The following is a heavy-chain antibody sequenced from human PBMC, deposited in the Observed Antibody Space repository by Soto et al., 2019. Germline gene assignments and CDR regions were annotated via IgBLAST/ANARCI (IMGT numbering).Heavy chain of an antibody. D-gene: IGHD1-26*01. CDR1: GYTLTELS. J-gene: IGHJ6*02. V-gene: IGHV1-24*01. Sequence: GASVKVSCKVSGYTLTELSMHWVRQAPGKGLEWMGGFDPEDGETIYAQKFQGRVTMTEDTSTDTAYMELSSLRSEDTAVYYCATCGSYYRRGGVYYYYYGMDVWGQGTTVTVSS. CDR3: ATCGSYYRRGGVYYYYYGMDV. CDR2: FDPEDGET.